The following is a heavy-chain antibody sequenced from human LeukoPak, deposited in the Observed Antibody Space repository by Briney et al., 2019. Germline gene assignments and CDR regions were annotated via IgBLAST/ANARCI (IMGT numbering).Heavy chain of an antibody. D-gene: IGHD3-10*01. J-gene: IGHJ4*02. Sequence: SETLSLTCTVSGGSISSSSYYWGWIRQPPGKGLEWIGSIYYSGSTYYNPSLKSRVTISVDTSKNQFSLKLSSVTAADTAVYYCARDYYGSGSYYSGWGQGTLVTVSS. V-gene: IGHV4-39*07. CDR3: ARDYYGSGSYYSG. CDR2: IYYSGST. CDR1: GGSISSSSYY.